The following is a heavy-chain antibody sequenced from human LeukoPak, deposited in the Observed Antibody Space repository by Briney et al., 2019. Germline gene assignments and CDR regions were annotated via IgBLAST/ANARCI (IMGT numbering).Heavy chain of an antibody. CDR2: IYYSGST. CDR3: ARHPGGDYTRFPFDY. V-gene: IGHV4-59*08. Sequence: SETLSLTCTVSGASITSYYWSWIRQPPGKGLEWIGYIYYSGSTNYNPSLKSRVTISVDTSKNQFSLKLSSVTAADTAVYYCARHPGGDYTRFPFDYWGQGTLVTVSS. CDR1: GASITSYY. D-gene: IGHD4-17*01. J-gene: IGHJ4*02.